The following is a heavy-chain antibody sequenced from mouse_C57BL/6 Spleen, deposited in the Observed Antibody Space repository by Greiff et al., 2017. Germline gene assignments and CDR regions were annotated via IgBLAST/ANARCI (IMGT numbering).Heavy chain of an antibody. V-gene: IGHV3-6*01. CDR3: ARSFLTTVVADY. D-gene: IGHD1-1*01. J-gene: IGHJ4*01. CDR1: GYSITSGYY. CDR2: ISYDGSN. Sequence: EVKLMESGPGLVKPSQSLSLTCSVTGYSITSGYYWNWIRQFPGNKLEWMGYISYDGSNNYNPSLKNRISITRDTSKNQLFLKLNSVTTEDTATYCCARSFLTTVVADYWGQGTSVTVSS.